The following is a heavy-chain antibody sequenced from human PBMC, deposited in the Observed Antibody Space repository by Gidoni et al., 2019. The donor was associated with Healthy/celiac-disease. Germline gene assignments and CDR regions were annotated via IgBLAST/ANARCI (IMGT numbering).Heavy chain of an antibody. J-gene: IGHJ4*02. CDR2: IYHSGST. V-gene: IGHV4-30-2*01. CDR1: GGSFTSGGYS. D-gene: IGHD4-17*01. Sequence: QLQLQEYGSGLVQPSQPLSLTCAVSGGSFTSGGYSWSCIPQPPGKGLEWIGYIYHSGSTYYNPSRKIRVTISVDRSKNQFSLKLSSVTAADTAVYYCARGGYGDYEVGFDYWGQVTLVTVSS. CDR3: ARGGYGDYEVGFDY.